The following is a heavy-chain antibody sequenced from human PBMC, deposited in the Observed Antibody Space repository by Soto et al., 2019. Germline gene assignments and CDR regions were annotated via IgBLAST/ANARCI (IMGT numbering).Heavy chain of an antibody. J-gene: IGHJ4*02. CDR1: GFTFCSYA. Sequence: PGGSLRLSCAASGFTFCSYAMHWVRQAPGKGLEYVSAISSNGGSTYYANSVKGRFTISRDNSKNTLYLQMGSLRAEDMAVYYCARFGILYDYWGQGTLVTVSS. D-gene: IGHD1-20*01. CDR2: ISSNGGST. CDR3: ARFGILYDY. V-gene: IGHV3-64*01.